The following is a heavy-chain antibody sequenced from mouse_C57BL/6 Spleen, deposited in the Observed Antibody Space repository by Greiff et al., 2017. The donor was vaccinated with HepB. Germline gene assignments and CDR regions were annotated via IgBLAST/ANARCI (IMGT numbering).Heavy chain of an antibody. CDR1: GYTFTSYW. CDR2: IYPSDSTT. V-gene: IGHV1-61*01. D-gene: IGHD1-1*01. Sequence: QVQLQQPGAELVRPGSSVKLSCKASGYTFTSYWMAWVKQRPGQGLEWIGNIYPSDSTTHYNQKFKDKATLTVDKSSSTAYMQLSSLTSEDSAVYCGARAYGSSFDDWGTGTTVTVSS. J-gene: IGHJ1*03. CDR3: ARAYGSSFDD.